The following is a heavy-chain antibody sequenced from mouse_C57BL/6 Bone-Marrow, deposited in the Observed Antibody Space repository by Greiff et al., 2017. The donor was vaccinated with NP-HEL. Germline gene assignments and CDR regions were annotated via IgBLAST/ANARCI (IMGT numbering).Heavy chain of an antibody. V-gene: IGHV6-6*01. CDR2: IRNKANNHAT. CDR1: GFTFSDAW. D-gene: IGHD2-4*01. J-gene: IGHJ1*03. CDR3: TKAMITRDWYFDV. Sequence: EVKLVESGGGLVQPGGSMKLSCAASGFTFSDAWMDWVRQSPEKGLEWVAEIRNKANNHATYYAESVKGRFTISRDDSKSSVYLQMNSLRAEDTGIYYCTKAMITRDWYFDVWGTGTTVTVSS.